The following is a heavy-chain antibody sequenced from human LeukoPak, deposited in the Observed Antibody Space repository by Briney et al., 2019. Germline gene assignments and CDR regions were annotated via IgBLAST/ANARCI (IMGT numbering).Heavy chain of an antibody. CDR3: ATSEGGGFLDY. CDR1: GYSTNSGYH. Sequence: SETLSLTCSVSGYSTNSGYHWGWIRQPPGKGLEWIAIMHHTGSTHYNPSLQSRVTISIDTSKNHFSLKLRSVSAADTAIYYCATSEGGGFLDYWGQGTPVTVSS. D-gene: IGHD4-23*01. J-gene: IGHJ4*02. CDR2: MHHTGST. V-gene: IGHV4-38-2*01.